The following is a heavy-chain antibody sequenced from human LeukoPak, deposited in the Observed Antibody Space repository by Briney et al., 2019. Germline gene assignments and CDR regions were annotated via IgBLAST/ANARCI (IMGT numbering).Heavy chain of an antibody. CDR3: AREYCSNSNCYICHY. V-gene: IGHV1-2*02. CDR2: INPNGGGT. Sequence: PRASGKVSCKASGHTFSGYHMHWVRPAPGEGREWIGWINPNGGGTKYAQKFQGRVTMTRDTSISTAYVELSGLRSGDTAVYYCAREYCSNSNCYICHYWGQGTLVAVSS. J-gene: IGHJ4*02. CDR1: GHTFSGYH. D-gene: IGHD2-2*02.